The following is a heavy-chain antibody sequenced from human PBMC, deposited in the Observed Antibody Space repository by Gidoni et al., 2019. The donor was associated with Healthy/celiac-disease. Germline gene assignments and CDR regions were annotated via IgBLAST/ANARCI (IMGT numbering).Heavy chain of an antibody. D-gene: IGHD2-15*01. CDR3: AKDKLGYCSGGSCYGSRHPTNWFDP. CDR2: ISGSGGST. J-gene: IGHJ5*02. Sequence: LLESGGGLVQPGGSLRLSCAASGSTFSSYALRWVRQAPGKGLEWVSAISGSGGSTYYADPVKGRFTISRDNSKNTLYLQMNSLRAEDTAVYYCAKDKLGYCSGGSCYGSRHPTNWFDPWGQGTLVTVSS. V-gene: IGHV3-23*01. CDR1: GSTFSSYA.